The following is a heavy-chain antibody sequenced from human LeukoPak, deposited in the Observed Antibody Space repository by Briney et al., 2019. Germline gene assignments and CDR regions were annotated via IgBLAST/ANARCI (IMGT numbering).Heavy chain of an antibody. J-gene: IGHJ3*01. V-gene: IGHV3-11*01. D-gene: IGHD1-26*01. Sequence: PGGSLRLSCDASGFTFSDYYMTWIRQAPGKGLEWLSYITSSGTSTYYPVSVRGRFTISRDNARNSVYLQMKYLRADDTAVYYCARDVGATTSATFDLWGQGTMVTVSS. CDR1: GFTFSDYY. CDR2: ITSSGTST. CDR3: ARDVGATTSATFDL.